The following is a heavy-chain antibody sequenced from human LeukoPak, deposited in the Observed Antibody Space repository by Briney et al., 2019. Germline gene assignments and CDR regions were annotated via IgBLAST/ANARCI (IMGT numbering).Heavy chain of an antibody. D-gene: IGHD2-15*01. CDR2: INHSGST. V-gene: IGHV4-34*01. Sequence: SETLSLTCAVYGGSFSGYYWSWIRQPPGKGLEWIGEINHSGSTNYNPSLKSRVTISVDTFKNQFSLKLSSVTAADTAVYYCEKDSHLDVWGQGTTVTVSS. CDR3: EKDSHLDV. J-gene: IGHJ6*02. CDR1: GGSFSGYY.